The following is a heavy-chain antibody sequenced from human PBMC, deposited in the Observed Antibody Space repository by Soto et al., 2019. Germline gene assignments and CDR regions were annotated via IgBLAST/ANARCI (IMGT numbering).Heavy chain of an antibody. J-gene: IGHJ4*02. CDR1: GFTFSSYG. Sequence: QVQLVESGGGVVQPGRSLRLSCAASGFTFSSYGMHWVRQAPGKWLEWVAVIWYDGSNKDYADSVKGRFTISRDNSKNTLYLQMNSLRAEDTAVYYCARDRIAAADHPDCWGQGTLVIVSS. D-gene: IGHD6-13*01. V-gene: IGHV3-33*01. CDR3: ARDRIAAADHPDC. CDR2: IWYDGSNK.